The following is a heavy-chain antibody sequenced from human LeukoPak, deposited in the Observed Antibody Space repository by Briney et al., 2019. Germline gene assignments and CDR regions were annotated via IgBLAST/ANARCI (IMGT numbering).Heavy chain of an antibody. Sequence: ASVKVSCKASGGTFSSYAISWVRQAPGQGLEWMGGIIPIFGTANYAQKFQGRVTITADESTSTAYMELSSLRSEDTAVYYCASGDFWSGYQNYYYYYYMDVWGKGTTVTVSS. D-gene: IGHD3-3*01. V-gene: IGHV1-69*13. J-gene: IGHJ6*03. CDR1: GGTFSSYA. CDR2: IIPIFGTA. CDR3: ASGDFWSGYQNYYYYYYMDV.